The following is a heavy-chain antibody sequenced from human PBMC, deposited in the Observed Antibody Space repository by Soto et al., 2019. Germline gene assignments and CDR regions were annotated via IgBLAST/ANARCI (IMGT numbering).Heavy chain of an antibody. J-gene: IGHJ4*02. Sequence: QVQLVESGGGVVQPGRSPRLSCAASGFTFSNYGMHWVRQAPGKGLEWVIVISYDGNVAYYADSVKGRFTISRDNSKNTLYLQMTSLGTEDTAMYYCAKEGPITNWYFDSWGQGTLVTVSS. D-gene: IGHD1-1*01. CDR2: ISYDGNVA. CDR3: AKEGPITNWYFDS. V-gene: IGHV3-30*18. CDR1: GFTFSNYG.